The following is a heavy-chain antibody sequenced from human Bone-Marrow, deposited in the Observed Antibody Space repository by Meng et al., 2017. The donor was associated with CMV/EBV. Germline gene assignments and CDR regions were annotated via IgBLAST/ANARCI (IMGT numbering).Heavy chain of an antibody. V-gene: IGHV4-59*01. CDR1: GGSISSYS. Sequence: GSLRLSCTVSGGSISSYSWSWIRQPPGKGLEWIGYICYSGSTNYNPSLKSRVTISVDTSKNQFSLKLSSVTAADTAVYYCARAGPKYYGAYDYYGMDGWGQGNTVTVSS. J-gene: IGHJ6*02. D-gene: IGHD3-3*01. CDR3: ARAGPKYYGAYDYYGMDG. CDR2: ICYSGST.